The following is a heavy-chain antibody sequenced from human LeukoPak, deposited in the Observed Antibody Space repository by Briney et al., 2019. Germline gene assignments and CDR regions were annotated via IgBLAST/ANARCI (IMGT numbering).Heavy chain of an antibody. D-gene: IGHD3-22*01. V-gene: IGHV3-21*01. Sequence: GGSLRLSCAASGFTFSSYSMTWVRQAPGKGLEWVSPISSSSSYIYYADSVKGRFTISRDNAKNSLYLQMNSLRAEDTAVYYCAREVRASLRYDSSGCLDYWGQGTLVTVSS. CDR2: ISSSSSYI. J-gene: IGHJ4*02. CDR1: GFTFSSYS. CDR3: AREVRASLRYDSSGCLDY.